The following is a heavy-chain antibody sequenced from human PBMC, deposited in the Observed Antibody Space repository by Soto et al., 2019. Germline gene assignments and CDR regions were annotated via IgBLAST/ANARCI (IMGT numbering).Heavy chain of an antibody. Sequence: PGGSLRLSCAASGFTFSSSAMSWVRQAPGKGLEWVSAISGSGGSSSYADSVQGRFTIARDISKYPFFLKLNSLRAEDTAFFYCAKIPKAALGGGWRFDYWGLGTLVTVSS. CDR1: GFTFSSSA. J-gene: IGHJ4*02. D-gene: IGHD6-13*01. CDR3: AKIPKAALGGGWRFDY. CDR2: ISGSGGSS. V-gene: IGHV3-23*01.